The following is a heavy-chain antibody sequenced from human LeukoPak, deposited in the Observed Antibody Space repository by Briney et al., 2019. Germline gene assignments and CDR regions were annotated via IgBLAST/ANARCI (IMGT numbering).Heavy chain of an antibody. J-gene: IGHJ4*02. V-gene: IGHV3-30*04. CDR2: ISYDGSNK. D-gene: IGHD3-9*01. Sequence: PGGSLRLSCTASGFTFSSYAMHWVRQAPGKGLEWVAVISYDGSNKYYADSVKGRFTISRDNSKNTLYLQMSSLRAEDTAVYYCASLYDILTGYYLDYWGRGTLVTVSS. CDR1: GFTFSSYA. CDR3: ASLYDILTGYYLDY.